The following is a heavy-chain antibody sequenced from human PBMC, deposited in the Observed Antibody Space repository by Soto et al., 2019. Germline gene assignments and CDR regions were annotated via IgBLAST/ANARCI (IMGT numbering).Heavy chain of an antibody. D-gene: IGHD3-10*01. V-gene: IGHV4-59*08. J-gene: IGHJ4*02. CDR2: THYSGST. Sequence: SETLSLTCTVSGGSISSYYWSWIRQPPGKGLEWIGYTHYSGSTNYNPSLKSRVTISVDTSKNQFSLKLSSVTAAGTAVYYCAGSASSWRTLYYFDYWGQGTLVTVSS. CDR3: AGSASSWRTLYYFDY. CDR1: GGSISSYY.